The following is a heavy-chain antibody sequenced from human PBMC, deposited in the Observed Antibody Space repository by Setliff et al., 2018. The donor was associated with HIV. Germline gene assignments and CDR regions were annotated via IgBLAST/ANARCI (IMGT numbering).Heavy chain of an antibody. CDR3: ARDLSGVTTASPRRDWFDP. CDR1: GGTFSSYT. CDR2: IIPIFGTA. V-gene: IGHV1-69*13. D-gene: IGHD4-17*01. Sequence: SVKVSCKASGGTFSSYTFSWVRQAPGQGLEWMGGIIPIFGTAHYAQKFQGRVTITADESTSTAYMELSSLRSEDTAVYYCARDLSGVTTASPRRDWFDPWGQGTLVTVSS. J-gene: IGHJ5*02.